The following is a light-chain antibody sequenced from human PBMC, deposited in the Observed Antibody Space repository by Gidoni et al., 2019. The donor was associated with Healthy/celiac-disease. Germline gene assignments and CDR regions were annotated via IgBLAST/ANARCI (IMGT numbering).Light chain of an antibody. CDR3: SSYTSSSTLYV. V-gene: IGLV2-14*01. CDR2: EVS. Sequence: QSALTQPASVWGSPGQSITISCTGTSSDVGGYNYVSWYQQQPGKAPKLMIHEVSNRPSGVSNRFSGSKSGNTASLTISGLQAEDEADYYCSSYTSSSTLYVFGTGTKVTVL. CDR1: SSDVGGYNY. J-gene: IGLJ1*01.